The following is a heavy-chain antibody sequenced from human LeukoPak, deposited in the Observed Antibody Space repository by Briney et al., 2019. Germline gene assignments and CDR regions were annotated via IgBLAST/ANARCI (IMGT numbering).Heavy chain of an antibody. J-gene: IGHJ4*02. CDR2: IYYSGST. Sequence: SETLSLTCTVSGGSISSSSYCWGWIRQPPGKGLEWIGSIYYSGSTYYNPSLKSRVTISVDTSKNQFSLKLSSVTAADTAVYYCARTRSGPDYWGQGTLVTVSS. CDR1: GGSISSSSYC. D-gene: IGHD6-19*01. CDR3: ARTRSGPDY. V-gene: IGHV4-39*01.